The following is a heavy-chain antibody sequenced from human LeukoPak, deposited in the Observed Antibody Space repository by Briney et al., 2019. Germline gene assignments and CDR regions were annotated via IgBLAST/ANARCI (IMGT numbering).Heavy chain of an antibody. CDR1: GYAFPNYG. CDR3: ARYSYGPDY. D-gene: IGHD5-18*01. CDR2: ISAYNGNT. Sequence: GASVKDSCKASGYAFPNYGISWVRQAPGQGLEWMGWISAYNGNTNYAQKLQGRVTMTTDTSTSTAYMELRSLRSDDTAVYYCARYSYGPDYWGQGTLVTVSS. V-gene: IGHV1-18*01. J-gene: IGHJ4*02.